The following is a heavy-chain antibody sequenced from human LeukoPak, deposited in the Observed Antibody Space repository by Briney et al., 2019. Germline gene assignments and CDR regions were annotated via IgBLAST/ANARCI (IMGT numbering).Heavy chain of an antibody. V-gene: IGHV3-30*02. J-gene: IGHJ4*02. CDR3: AKDLSQYFDY. Sequence: GGSLRLSCAASGFSFSDYGMHWVRQAPGKGLEWVAFIRYDGSNKYYADSAKGRFTISRDNSKNTLYLQMNSLSAEDTAVYYCAKDLSQYFDYWGQGTLVTVSS. CDR1: GFSFSDYG. CDR2: IRYDGSNK.